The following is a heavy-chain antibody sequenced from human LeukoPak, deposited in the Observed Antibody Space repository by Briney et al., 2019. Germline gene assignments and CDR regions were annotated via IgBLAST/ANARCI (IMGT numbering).Heavy chain of an antibody. CDR3: ARARDGSGDFDY. CDR1: GLSVSSNS. V-gene: IGHV3-53*01. D-gene: IGHD3-10*01. J-gene: IGHJ4*02. Sequence: GGSLRLSCAASGLSVSSNSMSWVRQAPGTGPEWVSVIYSGGTTYYADSVKGRFTISRDNSKNTLYLQMNSLRVEDTAVYYCARARDGSGDFDYWGQGTLVTVSS. CDR2: IYSGGTT.